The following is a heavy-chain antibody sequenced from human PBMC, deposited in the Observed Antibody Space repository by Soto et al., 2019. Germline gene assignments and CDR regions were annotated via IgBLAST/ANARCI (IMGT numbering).Heavy chain of an antibody. D-gene: IGHD3-16*02. CDR2: IYYSGST. CDR1: GGSISSYY. J-gene: IGHJ3*02. V-gene: IGHV4-59*08. CDR3: ARHRGYDYIWGTYRYAFDI. Sequence: SETLSLTCTVSGGSISSYYWSWIRQPPGKGLEWIGYIYYSGSTNYNPSLKSRVTISVDTSKNQFSLKLSSVTAADTAVYYCARHRGYDYIWGTYRYAFDIWGQGTMLPVSS.